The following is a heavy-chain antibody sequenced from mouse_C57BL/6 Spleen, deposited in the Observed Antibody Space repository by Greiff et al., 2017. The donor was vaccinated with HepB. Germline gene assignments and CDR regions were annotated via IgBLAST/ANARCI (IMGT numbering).Heavy chain of an antibody. V-gene: IGHV5-4*01. CDR3: AREGATVVGGYYFDY. Sequence: EVQRVESGGGLVKPGGSLKLSCAASGFTFSSYAMSWVRQTPEKRLEWVATISDGGSYTYYPDNVKGRFTISRDNAKNNLYLQMSHLKSEDTAMYYCAREGATVVGGYYFDYWGQGTTLTVSS. CDR1: GFTFSSYA. D-gene: IGHD1-1*01. J-gene: IGHJ2*01. CDR2: ISDGGSYT.